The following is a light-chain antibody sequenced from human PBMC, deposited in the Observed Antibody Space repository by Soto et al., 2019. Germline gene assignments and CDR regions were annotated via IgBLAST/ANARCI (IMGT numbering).Light chain of an antibody. CDR1: QGISSF. CDR3: QQYGSSPPYT. J-gene: IGKJ2*01. CDR2: AAS. V-gene: IGKV1-9*01. Sequence: DIQLTQSPSFLSASVGDRVTITCRASQGISSFLAWYQQKPGKAPKLLIYAASTLQSGVPSRFSGSGSGTEFTLTISSLQPEDLATYYCQQYGSSPPYTFGQGTKLEIK.